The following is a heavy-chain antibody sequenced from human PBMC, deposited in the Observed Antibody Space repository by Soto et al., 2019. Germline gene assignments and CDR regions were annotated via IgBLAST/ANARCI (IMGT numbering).Heavy chain of an antibody. D-gene: IGHD6-13*01. CDR1: GYSFTSYW. V-gene: IGHV5-51*01. CDR3: ARRGQTEAADGRLHDYYYYGMDV. Sequence: WESLKISCKGSGYSFTSYWIGWVRQMPGKGLEWMGIIYPGDSDTRYSPSFQGQVTISADKSISTAYLQWSSLKASDTAMYYCARRGQTEAADGRLHDYYYYGMDVWGLGTTV. CDR2: IYPGDSDT. J-gene: IGHJ6*02.